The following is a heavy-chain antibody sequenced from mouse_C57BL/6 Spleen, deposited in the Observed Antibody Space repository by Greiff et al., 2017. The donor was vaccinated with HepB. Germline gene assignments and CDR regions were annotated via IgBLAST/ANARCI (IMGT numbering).Heavy chain of an antibody. CDR3: ARGPYYSNWYFDV. D-gene: IGHD2-12*01. CDR2: INYDGSST. Sequence: EVKVVESEGGLVQPGSSMKLSCTASGFTFSDYYMAWVRQVPEKGLEWVANINYDGSSTYYRDSLKSRFIISRDNADNIRYLQMSSLKSEDTATYYCARGPYYSNWYFDVWGTGTTVTVSS. V-gene: IGHV5-16*01. J-gene: IGHJ1*03. CDR1: GFTFSDYY.